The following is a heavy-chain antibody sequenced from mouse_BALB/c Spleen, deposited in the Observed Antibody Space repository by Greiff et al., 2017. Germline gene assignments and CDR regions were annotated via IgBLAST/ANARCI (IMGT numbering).Heavy chain of an antibody. CDR2: ILPGSGST. Sequence: QVQLQQSGAELMKPGASVKISCKATGYTFSSYWIEWVKQRPGHGLEWIGEILPGSGSTNYNEKFKGKATFTADTSSNTAYMQLSSLTSEDSAVYYCARITTGYYFDYWGQGTTLTVSS. CDR1: GYTFSSYW. D-gene: IGHD1-1*01. V-gene: IGHV1-9*01. J-gene: IGHJ2*01. CDR3: ARITTGYYFDY.